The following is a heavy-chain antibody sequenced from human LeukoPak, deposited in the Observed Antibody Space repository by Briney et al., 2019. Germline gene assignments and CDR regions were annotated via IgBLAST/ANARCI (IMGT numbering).Heavy chain of an antibody. CDR1: GYTLSSSY. J-gene: IGHJ5*02. V-gene: IGHV1-46*01. CDR2: VNPSDNSR. D-gene: IGHD2-15*01. Sequence: ASVKVSCKASGYTLSSSYMHWVRQAPGQGLEWMGVVNPSDNSRTYAQKFQGRVTMTRDTSISTAYMELSRLRSDDTAVYYCARGYCSGGSCYSVENWFDPWGQGTLVTVSS. CDR3: ARGYCSGGSCYSVENWFDP.